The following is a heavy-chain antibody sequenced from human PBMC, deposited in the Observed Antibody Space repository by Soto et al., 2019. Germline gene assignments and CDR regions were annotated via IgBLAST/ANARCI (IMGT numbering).Heavy chain of an antibody. CDR2: ISYAGGNK. D-gene: IGHD3-16*01. CDR3: ARDGGAGNFYYYGADI. Sequence: PGGSLRLSCAASGLTSRNFGMHWVRQAPGKGLEWVAFISYAGGNKYYADSVKGRFTISRDNSKTLYLQMNSLRREDTAVYYCARDGGAGNFYYYGADIWGRGTTVAVAS. V-gene: IGHV3-30*03. CDR1: GLTSRNFG. J-gene: IGHJ6*02.